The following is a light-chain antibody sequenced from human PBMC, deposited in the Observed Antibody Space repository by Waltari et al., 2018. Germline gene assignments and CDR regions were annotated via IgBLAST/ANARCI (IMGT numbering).Light chain of an antibody. J-gene: IGKJ1*01. Sequence: DIQMTQSPSSLSASVGDRVAITCRASQSINNYVNWYQQKPGQAPKLLIFAASTLQTGVPSRFSGSGSETDFTLTISSLQPEDFATYYCQQSYNNPRAFGQGTKVEIK. CDR3: QQSYNNPRA. CDR1: QSINNY. CDR2: AAS. V-gene: IGKV1-39*01.